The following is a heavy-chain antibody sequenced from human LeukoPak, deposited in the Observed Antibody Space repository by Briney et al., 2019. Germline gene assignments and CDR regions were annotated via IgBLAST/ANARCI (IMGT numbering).Heavy chain of an antibody. J-gene: IGHJ4*02. CDR3: AIGDYYDSSGYYYV. CDR1: GGSISSSSYY. D-gene: IGHD3-22*01. V-gene: IGHV4-39*01. CDR2: IYYSGST. Sequence: SETLSLTCTVSGGSISSSSYYWGWTRQPPGKGLEWIGSIYYSGSTYYNPSLKSRVTISVDTSKNQFSLKLSSVTAADTAVYYCAIGDYYDSSGYYYVWGQGTLVTVSS.